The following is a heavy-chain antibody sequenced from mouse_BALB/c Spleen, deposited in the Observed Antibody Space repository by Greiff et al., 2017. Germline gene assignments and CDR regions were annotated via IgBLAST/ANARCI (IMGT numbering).Heavy chain of an antibody. CDR3: ARGAFAY. CDR2: IDPENGNT. CDR1: GFNITDYY. Sequence: EVQLQQSGAELVRPGALVKLSCKASGFNITDYYMHWVKQRPEQGLEWIGWIDPENGNTIYDPKFQGKASITADTSSNTAYLQLSSLTSEDTAVYYCARGAFAYWGQGTLVTVSA. J-gene: IGHJ3*01. V-gene: IGHV14-1*02.